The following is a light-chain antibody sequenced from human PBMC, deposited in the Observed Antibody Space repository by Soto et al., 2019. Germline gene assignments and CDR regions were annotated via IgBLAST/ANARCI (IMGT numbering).Light chain of an antibody. Sequence: EIVLTQSPGTLSLSPGERATLSCRASQSVSSSYLAWYQQKPGQAPRPLIYGASSSATGIPDRFSGSGSGTDFTLTISRLEPEDFAVYYCQQYGSSPAWTFGQGTKVEIK. CDR3: QQYGSSPAWT. J-gene: IGKJ1*01. V-gene: IGKV3-20*01. CDR2: GAS. CDR1: QSVSSSY.